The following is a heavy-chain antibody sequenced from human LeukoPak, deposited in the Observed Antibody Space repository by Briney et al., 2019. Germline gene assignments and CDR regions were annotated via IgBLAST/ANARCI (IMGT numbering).Heavy chain of an antibody. CDR1: GFSFSGHW. CDR2: ISPTGSTT. V-gene: IGHV3-74*01. CDR3: AGERGGHWDPTWELH. J-gene: IGHJ4*02. D-gene: IGHD7-27*01. Sequence: PGGSLRLSCTASGFSFSGHWMHWARQLPGKGLVWVSRISPTGSTTSYADSVKGRFTISRDISKNTLYLQMGSLRAEDTAVYYCAGERGGHWDPTWELHWGQGTLVTVSS.